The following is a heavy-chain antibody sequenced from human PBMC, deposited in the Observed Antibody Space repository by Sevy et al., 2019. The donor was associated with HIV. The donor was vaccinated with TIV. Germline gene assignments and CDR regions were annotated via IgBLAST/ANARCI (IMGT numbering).Heavy chain of an antibody. J-gene: IGHJ4*02. CDR3: ERATYGTVRRARFDY. CDR1: GFTVSSNY. V-gene: IGHV3-53*05. CDR2: MYSGGST. D-gene: IGHD3-10*01. Sequence: GGSLRLSCAASGFTVSSNYMSWVRQAPGKGLEWVSVMYSGGSTYYAGSVKGRFTISRDNSNNTLYLQMNGLRAEDTVVYYCERATYGTVRRARFDYWGQGTLVTASS.